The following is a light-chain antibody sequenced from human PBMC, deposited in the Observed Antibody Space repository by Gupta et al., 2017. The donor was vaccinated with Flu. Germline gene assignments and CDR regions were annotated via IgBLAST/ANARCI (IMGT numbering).Light chain of an antibody. CDR2: RNT. V-gene: IGLV1-47*01. J-gene: IGLJ3*02. Sequence: QSVLTQPPSASGTPEQRVTISCSGGSSNIGSNYVFWYQQFPGTAPKLLIHRNTLRPSWVPDRFSGSKSGTSASLAISGLRSEDEADYYCAAWDDNLSGPWLFGGGTKLTVL. CDR3: AAWDDNLSGPWL. CDR1: SSNIGSNY.